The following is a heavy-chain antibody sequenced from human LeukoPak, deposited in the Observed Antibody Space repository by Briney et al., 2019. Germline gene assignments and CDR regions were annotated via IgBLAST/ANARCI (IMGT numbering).Heavy chain of an antibody. V-gene: IGHV4-34*01. CDR2: INHSVGT. D-gene: IGHD3-3*01. CDR3: ARDYDFWSGLYN. Sequence: SETLSLTCSVYSGSFSGYYWSWIRQPPGKGLEWIGEINHSVGTNYNPSLKSRVTMSLDTSKNQFSLKLSSVTAADTAVYYCARDYDFWSGLYNWGQGTLVTVSS. CDR1: SGSFSGYY. J-gene: IGHJ4*02.